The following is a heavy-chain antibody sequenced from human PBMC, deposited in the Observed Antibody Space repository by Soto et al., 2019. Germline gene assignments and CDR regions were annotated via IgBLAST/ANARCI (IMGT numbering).Heavy chain of an antibody. CDR2: VTWNSVAT. V-gene: IGHV3-9*01. D-gene: IGHD3-16*01. CDR1: GFIFDNHA. Sequence: GGSLRLSCTASGFIFDNHAMHWVRQAPGKGLEWVAGVTWNSVATGYADSVKGRFTISRDNAKNSLYLQMNSLSAEDTAVYFCVKEGGMKYFDFRGRGTVVTVSS. CDR3: VKEGGMKYFDF. J-gene: IGHJ2*01.